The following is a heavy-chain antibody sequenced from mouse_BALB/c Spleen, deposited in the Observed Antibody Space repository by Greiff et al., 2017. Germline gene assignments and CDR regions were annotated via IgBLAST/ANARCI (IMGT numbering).Heavy chain of an antibody. V-gene: IGHV3-2*02. D-gene: IGHD1-2*01. CDR1: GDSITSDYA. CDR3: ARMVTATPYYFDY. J-gene: IGHJ2*01. Sequence: EVKLVESGPSLVKPSQTLSLTCSVTGDSITSDYAWNWIRQFPGNKLEWMGYISYSGSTSYNPSLKSRISITRDTSKNQFFLQLNSVTTEDTATYYCARMVTATPYYFDYWGQGTTLTVSS. CDR2: ISYSGST.